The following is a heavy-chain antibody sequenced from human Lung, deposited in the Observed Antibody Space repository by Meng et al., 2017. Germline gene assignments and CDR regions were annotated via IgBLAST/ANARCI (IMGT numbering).Heavy chain of an antibody. CDR3: ASGWFGELFGYFDL. D-gene: IGHD3-10*01. Sequence: QVQLVQAGCGLKKPGAPGKVSCKASGYTFTSYAMNWVRQAPGQGLEWMGWINTNTGNPTYAQGFTGRFVFSLDTSVSTAYLQISSLKAEDTAVYYCASGWFGELFGYFDLWGRGTLVTVAS. J-gene: IGHJ2*01. CDR1: GYTFTSYA. CDR2: INTNTGNP. V-gene: IGHV7-4-1*02.